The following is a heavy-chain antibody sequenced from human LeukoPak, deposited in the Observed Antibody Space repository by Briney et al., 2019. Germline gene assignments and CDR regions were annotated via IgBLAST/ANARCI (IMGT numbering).Heavy chain of an antibody. CDR3: ARLTTVVTPGAFDI. CDR2: IIPIFGTA. V-gene: IGHV1-69*13. D-gene: IGHD4-23*01. CDR1: VGTFSSYA. Sequence: SVKVSCQAAVGTFSSYAICWVRQAPGQGLEWMGGIIPIFGTANYAQKFQGRVTITADESTSTAYMELSSLRSEDTAVYYCARLTTVVTPGAFDIWGQGTMVTVSS. J-gene: IGHJ3*02.